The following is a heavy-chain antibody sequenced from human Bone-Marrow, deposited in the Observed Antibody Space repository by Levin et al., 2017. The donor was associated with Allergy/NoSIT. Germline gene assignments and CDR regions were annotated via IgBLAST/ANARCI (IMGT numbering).Heavy chain of an antibody. J-gene: IGHJ4*02. D-gene: IGHD2/OR15-2a*01. CDR3: ARDLGSGYYTSDS. CDR1: GDSITTYY. CDR2: MYISGTT. Sequence: SETLSLTCSVSGDSITTYYWTWIRQPAGKGLEWIGRMYISGTTEYSSSFRSRATLSVDPSKSQFSLKLTSVSAADTAVYYCARDLGSGYYTSDSWGQGTLVTVSA. V-gene: IGHV4-4*07.